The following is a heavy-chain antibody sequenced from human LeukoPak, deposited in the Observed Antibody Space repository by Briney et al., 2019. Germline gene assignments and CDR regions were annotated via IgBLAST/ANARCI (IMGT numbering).Heavy chain of an antibody. CDR3: AGYYYDSSGYYGPDWYFDL. J-gene: IGHJ2*01. CDR1: GGSISSGGYS. D-gene: IGHD3-22*01. V-gene: IGHV4-30-2*01. CDR2: IYHSGST. Sequence: PSETLSLTCAVSGGSISSGGYSWSWIRQPPGKGLEWIGYIYHSGSTYYNPSLKSRDTISVDRSKNQFSLKLSSVTAADKAVYYCAGYYYDSSGYYGPDWYFDLWGRGTLVTVSS.